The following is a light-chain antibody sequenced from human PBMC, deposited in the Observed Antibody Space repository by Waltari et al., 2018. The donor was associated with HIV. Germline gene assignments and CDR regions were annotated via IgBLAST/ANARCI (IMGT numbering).Light chain of an antibody. CDR3: VGWDGSLSCYV. CDR1: SSNIGNDN. J-gene: IGLJ1*01. Sequence: QSVLTQPPSAPGTPGQNVTISRSGSSSNIGNDNEYWYKHLPGMTPKLLIYKNYQRPSGVPDRFAGSKSGTSASLAISGLRSEDEADYYCVGWDGSLSCYVFGAGTTVTVL. CDR2: KNY. V-gene: IGLV1-47*01.